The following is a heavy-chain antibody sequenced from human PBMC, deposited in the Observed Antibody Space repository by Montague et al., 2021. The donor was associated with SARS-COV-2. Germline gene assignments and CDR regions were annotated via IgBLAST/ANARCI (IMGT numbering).Heavy chain of an antibody. J-gene: IGHJ3*02. CDR1: GFSLSTSGMC. Sequence: PALVKPTQTLTLTCTFSGFSLSTSGMCVSWIRQPPGKALEWLARIDWDDDKYYSTSLKTSLTISKDTSKNQVVLTMTNMDPVDTATYYCARTPYYYDSSGYYYGAFDIWGKGTMVTVSS. D-gene: IGHD3-22*01. V-gene: IGHV2-70*11. CDR2: IDWDDDK. CDR3: ARTPYYYDSSGYYYGAFDI.